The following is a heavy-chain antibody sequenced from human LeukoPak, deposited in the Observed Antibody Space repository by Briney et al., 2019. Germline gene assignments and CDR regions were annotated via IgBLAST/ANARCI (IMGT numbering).Heavy chain of an antibody. V-gene: IGHV1-8*01. CDR3: ARGPPNWGFDY. CDR2: MSPNSGNT. Sequence: GASVKVPCRASGHTFTTYDLNWVRQAPGQGLEWLGWMSPNSGNTGYAQKFQGRVTMTRDTSISTAYMELSSLRSEDTAVYYCARGPPNWGFDYWGQGTLVTVSS. D-gene: IGHD7-27*01. CDR1: GHTFTTYD. J-gene: IGHJ4*02.